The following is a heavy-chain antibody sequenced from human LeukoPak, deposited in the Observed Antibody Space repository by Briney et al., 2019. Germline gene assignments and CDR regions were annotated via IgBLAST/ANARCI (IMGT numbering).Heavy chain of an antibody. V-gene: IGHV3-21*01. J-gene: IGHJ4*02. CDR1: GFTFSSYT. CDR3: ARSFSGWYHDY. Sequence: GGSLRLSCAASGFTFSSYTMNWVRQAPGKGLEWVSSISSSSNYINYADSVKGRFTISRDNAKNSLYLQMNSLRAEDTAVYYSARSFSGWYHDYWGLGTLVTVSS. CDR2: ISSSSNYI. D-gene: IGHD6-19*01.